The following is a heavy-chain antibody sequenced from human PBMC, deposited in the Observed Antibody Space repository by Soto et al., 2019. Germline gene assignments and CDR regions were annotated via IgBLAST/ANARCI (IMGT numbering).Heavy chain of an antibody. D-gene: IGHD2-21*02. CDR3: ARALGVYCGGDCALDY. CDR2: IWYDGSNK. CDR1: GFTFSSYG. V-gene: IGHV3-33*01. Sequence: PGGSLRLSCAASGFTFSSYGMHWVRQAPGKGLEWVAVIWYDGSNKYYADSVKGRFTISRDNSKNTLYLQMNSLRAEDTAVYYCARALGVYCGGDCALDYCGQGTLVTVSS. J-gene: IGHJ4*02.